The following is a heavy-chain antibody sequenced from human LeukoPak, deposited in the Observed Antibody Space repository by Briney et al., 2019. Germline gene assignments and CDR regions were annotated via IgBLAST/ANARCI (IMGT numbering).Heavy chain of an antibody. CDR1: GGSFSGYY. J-gene: IGHJ4*02. V-gene: IGHV4-34*01. CDR2: INHSGST. D-gene: IGHD6-19*01. CDR3: ARGKRYSSGLYPRRAYEYYFDY. Sequence: SETLSLTCAVYGGSFSGYYWSWIRQPPGKGLEWIGEINHSGSTNYNPSLKSRVTISVDTSKNQFSLKLSSVTAADTAVYYCARGKRYSSGLYPRRAYEYYFDYWGQGTLVTVSS.